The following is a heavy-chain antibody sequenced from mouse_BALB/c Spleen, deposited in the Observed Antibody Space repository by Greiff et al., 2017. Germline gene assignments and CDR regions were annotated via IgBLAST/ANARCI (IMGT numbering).Heavy chain of an antibody. CDR3: ARLYYGSSWNLDY. D-gene: IGHD1-1*01. Sequence: EVKLMESGGGLVKPGGSLKLSCAASGFTFSSYAMSWVRQTPEKRLEWVASISSGGSTYYPDSVKGRFTISRDNARNILYLQMSSLRSEDTAMYYCARLYYGSSWNLDYWGQGTTLTVSS. V-gene: IGHV5-6-5*01. J-gene: IGHJ2*01. CDR2: ISSGGST. CDR1: GFTFSSYA.